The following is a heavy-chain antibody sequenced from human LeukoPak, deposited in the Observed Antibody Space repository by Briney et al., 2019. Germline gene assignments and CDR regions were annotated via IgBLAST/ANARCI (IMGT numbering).Heavy chain of an antibody. J-gene: IGHJ4*02. V-gene: IGHV3-11*01. D-gene: IGHD3-22*01. CDR1: GFTFSDYY. CDR3: ARDSYDYYDSSGGLDY. CDR2: ISSSGSTI. Sequence: GGSLRLSCAASGFTFSDYYMSWIRQAPGKGLEWVSYISSSGSTIYYADSVKGRFTISRDNAKNSLYLQMNSLRAEDTAVYYCARDSYDYYDSSGGLDYWGQGTLVTVSS.